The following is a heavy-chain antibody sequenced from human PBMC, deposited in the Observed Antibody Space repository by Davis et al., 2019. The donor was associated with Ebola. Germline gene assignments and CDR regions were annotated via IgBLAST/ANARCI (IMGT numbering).Heavy chain of an antibody. Sequence: GESLKISCAVSGLTFSSPWMHWVRQAPGKGLEWVGNIYRDGSAQNYVDSVKGRFTISRDNSKNTLYLQMNSLRAEDTAVFYCAKRATVKVAGANYYNAMDVWGKGTTVTVSS. J-gene: IGHJ6*04. V-gene: IGHV3-7*03. CDR1: GLTFSSPW. CDR3: AKRATVKVAGANYYNAMDV. CDR2: IYRDGSAQ. D-gene: IGHD6-19*01.